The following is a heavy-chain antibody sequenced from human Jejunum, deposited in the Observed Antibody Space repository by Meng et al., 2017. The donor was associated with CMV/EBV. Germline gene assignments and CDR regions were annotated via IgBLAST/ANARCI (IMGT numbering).Heavy chain of an antibody. CDR1: A. Sequence: AMHWVRQASGTGPEWVGRIRRKADGYATAYAASVKGRFTVSRDDSKNTAYLQMNSLKTEDTAVYYCTRPVGDYCAGGSCYTQMDVWGQGTTVTVSS. CDR2: IRRKADGYAT. D-gene: IGHD2-15*01. V-gene: IGHV3-73*01. CDR3: TRPVGDYCAGGSCYTQMDV. J-gene: IGHJ6*02.